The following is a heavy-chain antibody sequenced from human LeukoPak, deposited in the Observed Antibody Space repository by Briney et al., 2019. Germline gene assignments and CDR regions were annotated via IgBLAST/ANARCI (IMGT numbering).Heavy chain of an antibody. CDR3: ARGRRLTGTTILGWFDP. Sequence: GASVKVSCKASGGTFSSYAISWVRQAPGQGLEWMGGIIPIFGTANYAQKFQGRVTITADESTSTAYMELSSLRSEDTAVYYCARGRRLTGTTILGWFDPWGQGTLVTVSS. V-gene: IGHV1-69*13. J-gene: IGHJ5*02. D-gene: IGHD1-7*01. CDR2: IIPIFGTA. CDR1: GGTFSSYA.